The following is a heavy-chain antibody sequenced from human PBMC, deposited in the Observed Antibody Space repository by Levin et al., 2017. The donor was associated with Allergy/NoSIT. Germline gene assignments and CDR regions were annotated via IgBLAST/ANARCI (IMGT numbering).Heavy chain of an antibody. V-gene: IGHV3-33*01. D-gene: IGHD1-7*01. J-gene: IGHJ5*02. CDR1: GFTFSSYG. CDR3: ARESNNWNYAGIDWFDP. CDR2: IWYDGSNK. Sequence: GESLKISCAASGFTFSSYGMHWVRQAPGKGLEWVAVIWYDGSNKYYADSVKGRFTISRDNSKNTLYLQMNSLRAEDTAVYYCARESNNWNYAGIDWFDPWGQGTLVTVSS.